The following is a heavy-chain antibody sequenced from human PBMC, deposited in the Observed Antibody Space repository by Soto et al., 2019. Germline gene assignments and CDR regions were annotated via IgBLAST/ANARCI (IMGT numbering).Heavy chain of an antibody. J-gene: IGHJ4*02. CDR3: ARRWGPTFDF. CDR1: GGSISSYY. D-gene: IGHD1-26*01. CDR2: IFYSGRT. Sequence: QVQLQESGPGLVKPSETLSLTCTVSGGSISSYYWRWIRQPPGKGLEWIGYIFYSGRTNYNPALKSRITISVDTSKIQFSLKLSSVTAADTAVYFCARRWGPTFDFWGQGTLVTVSS. V-gene: IGHV4-59*01.